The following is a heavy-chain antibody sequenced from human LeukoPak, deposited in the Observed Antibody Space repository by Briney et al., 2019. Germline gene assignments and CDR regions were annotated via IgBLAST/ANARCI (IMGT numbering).Heavy chain of an antibody. CDR2: IYHSGST. Sequence: SETLSLTCAVSGGSISSSNWWSWVRQPPGKGLEWSGEIYHSGSTNYNPSLKSRVTISVDKSKNQLSLKLSSVTAADTAVYYCARVCGSGGSCYSGWGQGTLVTVSS. CDR3: ARVCGSGGSCYSG. V-gene: IGHV4-4*02. D-gene: IGHD2-15*01. J-gene: IGHJ4*02. CDR1: GGSISSSNW.